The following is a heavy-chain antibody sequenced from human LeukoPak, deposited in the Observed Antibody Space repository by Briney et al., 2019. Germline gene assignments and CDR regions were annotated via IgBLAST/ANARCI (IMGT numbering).Heavy chain of an antibody. Sequence: SSETLSLTCTVSGDSITRYYWSWIRQPPGKGLEWIGYINSSGGTSYNPSLKSRVTISLDTSKNQFSLKLNSVTTTDTAVYYCASQMSGTSVSYWGQGTLVTVSS. V-gene: IGHV4-59*08. CDR3: ASQMSGTSVSY. J-gene: IGHJ4*02. D-gene: IGHD2-2*01. CDR2: INSSGGT. CDR1: GDSITRYY.